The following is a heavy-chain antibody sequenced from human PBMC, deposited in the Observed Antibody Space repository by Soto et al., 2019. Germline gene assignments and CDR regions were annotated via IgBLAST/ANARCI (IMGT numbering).Heavy chain of an antibody. Sequence: QVQLQESGPGLVRPSGTLSLTCAVSGDSINSNYCWTWVRQPPGKGLEWIAEIYYSGGTSYNPSLKRRVTISMDKSKNQFSLNLTSVTAADTAMYYCARDTGWGLGYWGQGTLVTVS. V-gene: IGHV4-4*02. CDR1: GDSINSNYC. CDR3: ARDTGWGLGY. J-gene: IGHJ4*02. D-gene: IGHD6-19*01. CDR2: IYYSGGT.